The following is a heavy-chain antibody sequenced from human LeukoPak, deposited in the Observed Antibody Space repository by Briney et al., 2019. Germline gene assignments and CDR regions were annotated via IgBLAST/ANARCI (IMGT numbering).Heavy chain of an antibody. V-gene: IGHV4-59*01. D-gene: IGHD3-10*01. CDR2: IYYSGST. CDR1: GGSISSYY. J-gene: IGHJ6*04. CDR3: ARVIQVRGVIADYGMDV. Sequence: SETLSLACTVSGGSISSYYWSWLRQPPGKGLEWMGYIYYSGSTNYNPSLKSRVTISVDTSKNQFSLKLSSVPAADTAVYYCARVIQVRGVIADYGMDVWGKGTTVTVSS.